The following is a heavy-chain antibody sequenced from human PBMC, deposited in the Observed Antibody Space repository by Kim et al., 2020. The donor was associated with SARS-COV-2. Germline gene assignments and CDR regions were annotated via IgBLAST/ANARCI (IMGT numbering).Heavy chain of an antibody. CDR2: ISYDGSNK. CDR3: ARDGITMIVVVPTDTFDI. V-gene: IGHV3-30-3*01. J-gene: IGHJ3*02. D-gene: IGHD3-22*01. CDR1: GFTFSSYA. Sequence: GGSLRLSCAASGFTFSSYAMHWVRQAPGKGLEWVAVISYDGSNKYYADSVKGRFTISRDNSKNTLYLQMNSLRAEDTAVYYCARDGITMIVVVPTDTFDIWGQGTMVTVSS.